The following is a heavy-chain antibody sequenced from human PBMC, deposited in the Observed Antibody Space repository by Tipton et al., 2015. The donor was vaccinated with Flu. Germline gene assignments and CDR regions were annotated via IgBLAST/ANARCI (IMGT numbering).Heavy chain of an antibody. CDR3: ARHSRTRPFAL. CDR1: NGSIISYY. CDR2: IYYSGTT. Sequence: TLSLTCTVSNGSIISYYWSWIRQPPGKGLEWIGYIYYSGTTDYNPSLKSRVSISVDTSTNQFSLRLRPVTAADTAVYYCARHSRTRPFALWGQGSLVTVSS. J-gene: IGHJ4*02. D-gene: IGHD3-16*01. V-gene: IGHV4-59*08.